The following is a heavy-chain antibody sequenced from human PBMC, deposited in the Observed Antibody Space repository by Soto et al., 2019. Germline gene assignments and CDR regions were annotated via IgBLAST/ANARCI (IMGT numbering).Heavy chain of an antibody. Sequence: GESLKISCKGSGYSFTSYWIGWVRQMPGKGLEWMGIIYPGDSDTRYSPSFQGQVTISADKSISTAYLQWSSLKASDTAMYYCARGYWGLEPEKGENYYYYYMDVWGKGTTVTVSS. V-gene: IGHV5-51*01. D-gene: IGHD1-1*01. CDR1: GYSFTSYW. J-gene: IGHJ6*03. CDR3: ARGYWGLEPEKGENYYYYYMDV. CDR2: IYPGDSDT.